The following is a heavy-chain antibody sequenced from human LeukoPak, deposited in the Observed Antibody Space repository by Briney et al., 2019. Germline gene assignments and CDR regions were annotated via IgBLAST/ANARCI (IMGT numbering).Heavy chain of an antibody. Sequence: GGSLRLSCAASGFTFSDYYMSWIRQAPGKGLEWVSYISSSGSTIYYADSVKGRFTISRDNAKNSLYLQMNSLRAEDTAVYYCVRDPASQQLGLYYFDYWGQGTLVTVSS. D-gene: IGHD6-13*01. CDR3: VRDPASQQLGLYYFDY. CDR2: ISSSGSTI. J-gene: IGHJ4*02. V-gene: IGHV3-11*04. CDR1: GFTFSDYY.